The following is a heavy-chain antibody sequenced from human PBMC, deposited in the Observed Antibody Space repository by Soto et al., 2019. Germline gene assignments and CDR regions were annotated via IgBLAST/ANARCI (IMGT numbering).Heavy chain of an antibody. V-gene: IGHV4-59*01. CDR1: GGSISSYY. J-gene: IGHJ6*02. CDR2: IYYSGST. Sequence: SETLSLTCTVSGGSISSYYWSWIRQPPGKGLEWIGYIYYSGSTNYNPSLKSRVTISIDTSKNQLSLKLSSVTAADTAVYYCARDFELLGGYHYGMEVWGQGTTVTVSS. CDR3: ARDFELLGGYHYGMEV. D-gene: IGHD3-10*01.